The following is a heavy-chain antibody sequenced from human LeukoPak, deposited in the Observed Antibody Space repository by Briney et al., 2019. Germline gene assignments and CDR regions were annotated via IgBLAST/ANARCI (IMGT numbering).Heavy chain of an antibody. V-gene: IGHV1-2*02. J-gene: IGHJ3*02. CDR2: INPNSGGT. Sequence: ASVKVSCKASGYTFTDYYIHWVRQAPGQGLEWMGWINPNSGGTNYAQKLQGRVTMTTDTSTSTAYMELRSLRSDDTAVYYCAREWGSIAARSILDAFDIWGQGTMVTVSS. D-gene: IGHD6-6*01. CDR3: AREWGSIAARSILDAFDI. CDR1: GYTFTDYY.